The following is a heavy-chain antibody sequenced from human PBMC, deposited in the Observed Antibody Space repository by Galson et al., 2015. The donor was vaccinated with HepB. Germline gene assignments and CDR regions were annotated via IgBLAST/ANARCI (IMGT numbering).Heavy chain of an antibody. Sequence: SLRLSCAASGFTFSGYGMHWVRQAPGKGLEWVAVIWYDGTNKNYADSVKGRFTISRDNSRNTLYLQMSSLRAEDTAMYYCARVDDYGDFWYLDLWGRGTLVTVSS. CDR1: GFTFSGYG. V-gene: IGHV3-33*01. D-gene: IGHD4-17*01. CDR2: IWYDGTNK. J-gene: IGHJ2*01. CDR3: ARVDDYGDFWYLDL.